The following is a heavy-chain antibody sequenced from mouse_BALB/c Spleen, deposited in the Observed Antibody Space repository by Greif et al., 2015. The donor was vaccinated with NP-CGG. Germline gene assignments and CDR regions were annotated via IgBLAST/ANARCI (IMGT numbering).Heavy chain of an antibody. V-gene: IGHV1-84*02. D-gene: IGHD4-1*01. CDR2: IYPGSGNT. CDR3: ARRTGTEAMDY. CDR1: GYTFTDYY. J-gene: IGHJ4*01. Sequence: QVQLQQSGPALVKPGASVKISCKASGYTFTDYYINWVKQKPGQGLEWIGWIYPGSGNTKYNEKFKGKATLTVDTSSSTAYMQLSSLTSEDTTVYFCARRTGTEAMDYWGQGTSVTVSS.